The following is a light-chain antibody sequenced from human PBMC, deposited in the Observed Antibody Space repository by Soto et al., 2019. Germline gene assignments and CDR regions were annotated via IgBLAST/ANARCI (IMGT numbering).Light chain of an antibody. Sequence: QSALTQPASVSGSPGQSITISCTGTSSDVGGYNYVSWYQQHPGKAPKLMIYEVSSRPSGVSDRFSGSKSGNTASLTISGLQAEDEADYYCSSYASSSTLVVGGGTEVTVL. CDR1: SSDVGGYNY. CDR2: EVS. CDR3: SSYASSSTLV. J-gene: IGLJ2*01. V-gene: IGLV2-14*01.